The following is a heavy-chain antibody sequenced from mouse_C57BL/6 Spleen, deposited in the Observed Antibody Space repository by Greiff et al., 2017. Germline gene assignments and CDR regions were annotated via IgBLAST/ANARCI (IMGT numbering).Heavy chain of an antibody. V-gene: IGHV1-64*01. CDR3: ARGDYCYCSTWLAY. Sequence: QVQLKQPGAELVKPGASVKLSCKASGYTFTSYWMPWVKQRPGQGLEWIGMIHPNSGSTNYNEKFKSKATLTVDKSSSTAYMQLSSLTSEDSAVYYCARGDYCYCSTWLAYWGQGTLVTVSA. D-gene: IGHD2-12*01. CDR1: GYTFTSYW. CDR2: IHPNSGST. J-gene: IGHJ3*01.